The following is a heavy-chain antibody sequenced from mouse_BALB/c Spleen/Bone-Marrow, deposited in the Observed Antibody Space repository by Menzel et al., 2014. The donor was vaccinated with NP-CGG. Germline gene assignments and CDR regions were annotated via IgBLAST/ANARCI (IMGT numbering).Heavy chain of an antibody. CDR2: IWAGGNT. V-gene: IGHV2-9*02. J-gene: IGHJ1*01. D-gene: IGHD2-1*01. Sequence: QVQLQQSGPGLVAPSQSLSITCTVSGFSLTNYGVHWVRQPPGKGLEWLGVIWAGGNTNYYSALMSRLSISKDNSKSQVFLKMNSLQTECIAMYYCARDRGVTRDFDVLGARTTVTVSS. CDR3: ARDRGVTRDFDV. CDR1: GFSLTNYG.